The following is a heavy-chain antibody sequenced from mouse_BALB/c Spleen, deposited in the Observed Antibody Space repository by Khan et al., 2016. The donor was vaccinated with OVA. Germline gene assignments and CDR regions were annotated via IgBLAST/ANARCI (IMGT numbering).Heavy chain of an antibody. Sequence: EVQLQESGPGLVKPSQSLSLTCSVTGYLITSGCYWNWIRQFPGNKLEWVGHISYDGNTNYNPSLKNQISITRDTSTNQFFLRLNPVTSEDTATYYCARDEGYNYGDYFDYGGQGTTLTVSS. CDR3: ARDEGYNYGDYFDY. V-gene: IGHV3-6*02. D-gene: IGHD1-1*01. CDR1: GYLITSGCY. J-gene: IGHJ2*01. CDR2: ISYDGNT.